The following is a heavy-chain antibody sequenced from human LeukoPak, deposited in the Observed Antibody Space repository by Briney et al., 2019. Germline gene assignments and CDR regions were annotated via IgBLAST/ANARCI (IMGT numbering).Heavy chain of an antibody. Sequence: GGSLRLSCAASGFTFSRNSMNWVRQAPGKGLEWVSSISTGSIYIYYADSVKGRFTISRDNAKNSLYLQMNSLRAEDSAVYYCARGRQNSGSYSDAFDIWGQGTMVTVSS. V-gene: IGHV3-21*01. J-gene: IGHJ3*02. CDR1: GFTFSRNS. D-gene: IGHD1-26*01. CDR3: ARGRQNSGSYSDAFDI. CDR2: ISTGSIYI.